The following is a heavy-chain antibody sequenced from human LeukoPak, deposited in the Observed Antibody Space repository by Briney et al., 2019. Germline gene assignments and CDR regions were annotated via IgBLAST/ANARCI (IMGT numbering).Heavy chain of an antibody. CDR3: TTNQSPGDYHLPMNWYFAL. CDR2: IKSKTDGGTT. J-gene: IGHJ2*01. Sequence: GGSLRLSCAAPGFTFSDAWMSWVRQAPGKGLEWVGRIKSKTDGGTTDFAAPVKGRFTISRDDSKNTLYLQMNSLTTEDTAVYYCTTNQSPGDYHLPMNWYFALWGRGTLVTVSS. V-gene: IGHV3-15*01. D-gene: IGHD2-2*01. CDR1: GFTFSDAW.